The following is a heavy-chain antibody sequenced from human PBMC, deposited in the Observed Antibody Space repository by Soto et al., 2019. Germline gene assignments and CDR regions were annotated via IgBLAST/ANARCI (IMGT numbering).Heavy chain of an antibody. CDR1: GFTFSSYS. Sequence: RGSLRLSCAASGFTFSSYSMNWVRQAPGKGLEWVSSITSSSSYIYYADSLKGRFTISRDNAKNSLYLQMNSLRAKDTAVYYCARVWYTSSWPHFDYWGQGTLVTVSS. J-gene: IGHJ4*02. V-gene: IGHV3-21*01. CDR2: ITSSSSYI. D-gene: IGHD6-13*01. CDR3: ARVWYTSSWPHFDY.